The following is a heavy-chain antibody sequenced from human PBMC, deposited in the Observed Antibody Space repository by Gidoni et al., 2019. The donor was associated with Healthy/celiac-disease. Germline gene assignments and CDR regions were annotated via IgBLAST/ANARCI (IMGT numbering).Heavy chain of an antibody. J-gene: IGHJ4*02. D-gene: IGHD3-10*01. V-gene: IGHV4-59*01. Sequence: QVQLQESGPGLVTPSETLSLTCTVSGGSISSYYWSWIRQPPGKGLEWIGYIYYSGSTNYNPSLKSRVTISVDTSKNQFSLKLSSVTAADTAVYYCARGPYFYYGSGSYYNGFDYWGQGTLVTVSS. CDR2: IYYSGST. CDR1: GGSISSYY. CDR3: ARGPYFYYGSGSYYNGFDY.